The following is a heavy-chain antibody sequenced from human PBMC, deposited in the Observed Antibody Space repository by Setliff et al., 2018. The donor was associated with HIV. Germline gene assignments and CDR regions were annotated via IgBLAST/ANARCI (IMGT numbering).Heavy chain of an antibody. D-gene: IGHD1-1*01. Sequence: SETLSLTCAVSGYAISSGYYWGWVRQPPGTGLEWIAEIHPSGRTNFNPSLKTRVTTSVDKSKNQFSLNLSSVTAADTAVYYCVRGGHWRFDYWGQGTLVTVSS. CDR2: IHPSGRT. CDR3: VRGGHWRFDY. V-gene: IGHV4-38-2*01. J-gene: IGHJ4*02. CDR1: GYAISSGYY.